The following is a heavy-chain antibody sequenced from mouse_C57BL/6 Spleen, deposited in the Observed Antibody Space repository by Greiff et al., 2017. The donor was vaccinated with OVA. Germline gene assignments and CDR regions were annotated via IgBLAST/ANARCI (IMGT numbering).Heavy chain of an antibody. CDR1: GYTFTSYW. Sequence: QVQLQQPGAELVKPGASVKMSCKASGYTFTSYWITWVKQRPGQGLEWIGDIYPGSGSTNYNEKFKSKATLTVDTSSSTAYMQLSSLTSEDSAVYYCARSVVLLDYFDYWGQGTTLTVSS. CDR2: IYPGSGST. J-gene: IGHJ2*01. CDR3: ARSVVLLDYFDY. V-gene: IGHV1-55*01. D-gene: IGHD1-1*01.